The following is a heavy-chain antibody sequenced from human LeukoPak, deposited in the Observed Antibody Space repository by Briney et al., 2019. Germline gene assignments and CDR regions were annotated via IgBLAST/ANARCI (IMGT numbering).Heavy chain of an antibody. V-gene: IGHV3-48*04. J-gene: IGHJ6*03. D-gene: IGHD3-22*01. Sequence: GGSLRLSCAASGFTFSSYSMNWVRQAPGKGLEWVSYISSSSSTIYYADSVKGRFTISRDNAKNSLYLQMNSLRAEDTAVYYCARVAYYYDSSGYYSDYYYMDVWGKGTTVTVSS. CDR1: GFTFSSYS. CDR2: ISSSSSTI. CDR3: ARVAYYYDSSGYYSDYYYMDV.